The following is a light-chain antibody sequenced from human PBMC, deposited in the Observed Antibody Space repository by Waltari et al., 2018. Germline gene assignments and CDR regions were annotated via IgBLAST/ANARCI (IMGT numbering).Light chain of an antibody. J-gene: IGKJ1*01. CDR3: MQSLQALWT. CDR1: QSLLHRNGNNY. Sequence: DIVVTQSPLSLPVTHGEPASISCRSSQSLLHRNGNNYLDWYLQNPGHSPQLLIYLGSNRASGVPDRFSGSGSGTDFTLRISRVEAEDVGVYYCMQSLQALWTFGPGTKLEI. V-gene: IGKV2-28*01. CDR2: LGS.